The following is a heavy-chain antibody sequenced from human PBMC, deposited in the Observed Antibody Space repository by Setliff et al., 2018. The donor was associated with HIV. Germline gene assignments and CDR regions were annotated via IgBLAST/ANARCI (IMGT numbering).Heavy chain of an antibody. Sequence: ASVKVSCKASGYSFTDYYIHWVRQAPGQGLEWMGWINPKSDGTNYAQKFQGWITMTRDTSISTAYMELSRLRSDDTAEYYCARGMDYYDTSGYYQYYFDYWGQGTLVTVPQ. CDR3: ARGMDYYDTSGYYQYYFDY. V-gene: IGHV1-2*04. CDR1: GYSFTDYY. D-gene: IGHD3-22*01. J-gene: IGHJ4*02. CDR2: INPKSDGT.